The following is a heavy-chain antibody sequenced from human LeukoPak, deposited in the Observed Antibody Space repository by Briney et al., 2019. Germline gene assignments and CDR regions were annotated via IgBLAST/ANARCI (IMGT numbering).Heavy chain of an antibody. J-gene: IGHJ4*02. CDR3: ARDNQYSSGWPDY. CDR2: IYYSGST. V-gene: IGHV4-31*03. CDR1: GGSISSGGYY. D-gene: IGHD6-19*01. Sequence: SQTLSLTCTVSGGSISSGGYYWSWIRQHPGKGLEWIGYIYYSGSTYYNPSLKSRVTISVDTSKNQFSLKVSSVTAADTAVYYCARDNQYSSGWPDYWGQGTLVTVSS.